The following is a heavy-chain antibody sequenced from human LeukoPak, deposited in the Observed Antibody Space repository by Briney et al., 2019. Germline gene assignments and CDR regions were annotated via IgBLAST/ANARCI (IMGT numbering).Heavy chain of an antibody. CDR3: ARGGDYGDLRYFDY. CDR1: GCSINNYY. D-gene: IGHD4-17*01. Sequence: PSETLSLTCTVSGCSINNYYWSWIRQPPGKGLEWIGYIYYRGSINYNPSLKSRVTFSVDTYKNQFSLKLNSVTAADTAVYYCARGGDYGDLRYFDYWGQGTLVTASA. CDR2: IYYRGSI. J-gene: IGHJ4*02. V-gene: IGHV4-59*01.